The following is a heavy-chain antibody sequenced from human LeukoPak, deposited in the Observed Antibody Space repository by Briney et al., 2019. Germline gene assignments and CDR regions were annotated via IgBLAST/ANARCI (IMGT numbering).Heavy chain of an antibody. D-gene: IGHD3-22*01. J-gene: IGHJ4*02. CDR3: ARDPTPYYYDSSGYYLGY. Sequence: PGGSLRLSCAASGFTFSSYAMSWVRQAPGKGLEWVSAISGSGGSTYYADSVKGRFTISRDNSKNTLYLQMNSLRAEDTAVYYCARDPTPYYYDSSGYYLGYWGQGTLVTVSS. CDR1: GFTFSSYA. CDR2: ISGSGGST. V-gene: IGHV3-23*01.